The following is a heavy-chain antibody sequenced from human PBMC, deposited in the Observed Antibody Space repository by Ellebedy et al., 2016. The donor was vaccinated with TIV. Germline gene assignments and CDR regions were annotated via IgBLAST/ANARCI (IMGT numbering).Heavy chain of an antibody. CDR1: GGSISSSSYY. V-gene: IGHV4-61*05. CDR3: ARGLVLMVYVERSGGYYFDY. D-gene: IGHD2-8*01. CDR2: IYYSGST. J-gene: IGHJ4*02. Sequence: GSLRLSCTVSGGSISSSSYYWSWIRQPPGKGLEWIGYIYYSGSTNYNPSLKSRVTISVDTSKNQFSLKLSSVTAADTAVYYCARGLVLMVYVERSGGYYFDYWGQGTLVTVSS.